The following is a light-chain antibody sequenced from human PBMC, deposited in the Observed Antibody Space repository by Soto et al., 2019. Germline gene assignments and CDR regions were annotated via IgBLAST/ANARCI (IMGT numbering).Light chain of an antibody. CDR1: HFISNF. J-gene: IGKJ2*01. CDR2: SAT. CDR3: QSCRNVPYI. V-gene: IGKV1-27*01. Sequence: DIQMTQSPSSLSASAGDNVTITCRASHFISNFLAWYQLRPGKPPRLLIYSATTLHSGVPSRFRGSGVGTDFTLTISGLQPDDAGTYYCQSCRNVPYIFAQGTRV.